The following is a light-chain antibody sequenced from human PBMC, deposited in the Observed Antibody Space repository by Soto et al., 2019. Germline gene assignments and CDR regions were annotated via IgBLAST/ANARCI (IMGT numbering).Light chain of an antibody. CDR3: QQYNDNWT. CDR1: PSISSW. Sequence: DIEMFQSPSTLSASVGDRVTITCRASPSISSWLAWYQQKPGTAPNLLIYKASTFQSGGPSRFSGSGPGTEFTLTTSSLQPDDSATYYCQQYNDNWTFAQGTKVDIK. J-gene: IGKJ1*01. V-gene: IGKV1-5*03. CDR2: KAS.